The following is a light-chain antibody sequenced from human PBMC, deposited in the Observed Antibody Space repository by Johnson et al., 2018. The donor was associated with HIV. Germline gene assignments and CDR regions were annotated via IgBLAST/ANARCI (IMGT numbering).Light chain of an antibody. CDR3: GTWDSRLSVGV. Sequence: QSVLTQPPSVSAAPGQKVTISCYGSSSNIGNNYVSWYQQLPGTAPKLLIYDNNKRPSGIPDRFSGSKSGTSATLGITGLQTGDEADYYCGTWDSRLSVGVFGTGTKVTVL. J-gene: IGLJ1*01. CDR2: DNN. V-gene: IGLV1-51*01. CDR1: SSNIGNNY.